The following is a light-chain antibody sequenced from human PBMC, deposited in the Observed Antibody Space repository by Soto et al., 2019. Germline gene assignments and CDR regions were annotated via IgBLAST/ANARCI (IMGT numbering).Light chain of an antibody. CDR2: DAS. CDR1: QSMNSW. Sequence: DIQLTQSPSTLSASVGDRVTITCRASQSMNSWLVWYQQKPGEAPKVLIYDASSLESGVPSRFSGSGSGTEFTLTIGSLQPEDFATYYCLRYNAFSQTFGQGTKVEI. V-gene: IGKV1-5*01. J-gene: IGKJ1*01. CDR3: LRYNAFSQT.